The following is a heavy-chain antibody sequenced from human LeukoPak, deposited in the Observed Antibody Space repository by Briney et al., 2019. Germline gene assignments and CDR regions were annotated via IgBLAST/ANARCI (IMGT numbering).Heavy chain of an antibody. CDR2: INPNSGGT. CDR3: ARARSAANDAFDI. D-gene: IGHD6-13*01. CDR1: GYTFTGYY. V-gene: IGHV1-2*02. Sequence: ASVKVSCKASGYTFTGYYTHWVRQAPGQGLEWMGWINPNSGGTNYAQKFQGRVTMTRDTSISTAYMELTRLRSDDTAVYYCARARSAANDAFDIWGQGTMVTVSS. J-gene: IGHJ3*02.